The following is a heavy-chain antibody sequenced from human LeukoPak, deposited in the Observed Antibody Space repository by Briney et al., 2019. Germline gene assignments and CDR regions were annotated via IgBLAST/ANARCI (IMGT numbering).Heavy chain of an antibody. Sequence: GGSLRLSCAASGFTFSNARMSWLRQAPGKGLEWVGRIKSKTDGGTTDYAAPVKGRFTISRDDSKNTLYLQMNSLKTEDTAVYYCTTDVTIFGVVIDYWGQGTLVTVSS. V-gene: IGHV3-15*01. CDR1: GFTFSNAR. J-gene: IGHJ4*02. D-gene: IGHD3-3*01. CDR3: TTDVTIFGVVIDY. CDR2: IKSKTDGGTT.